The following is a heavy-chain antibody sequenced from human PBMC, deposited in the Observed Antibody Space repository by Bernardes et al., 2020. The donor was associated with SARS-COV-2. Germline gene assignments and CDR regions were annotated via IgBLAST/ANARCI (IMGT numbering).Heavy chain of an antibody. J-gene: IGHJ4*02. CDR2: LSSNSVNT. CDR1: GDRFTDSG. CDR3: ARDLGVIVLPPNTANFDC. Sequence: ASVKVSCKSSGDRFTDSGITWVRQVPGQGLEWMGWLSSNSVNTNYAQKFQGRLTMTTDTSTGTAYMELGSLRSDDTAMYYCARDLGVIVLPPNTANFDCWGQGTLVTVSS. D-gene: IGHD3-10*01. V-gene: IGHV1-18*01.